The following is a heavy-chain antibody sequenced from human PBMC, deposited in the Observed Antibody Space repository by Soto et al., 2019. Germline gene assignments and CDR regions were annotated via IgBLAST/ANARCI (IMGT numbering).Heavy chain of an antibody. V-gene: IGHV1-24*01. CDR3: AREYCSGGRCYPAPWNDYYSGMDV. Sequence: ASVKVSCKVSGYTLTELSMHWVRQAPGKRLEWMGGFDPEDGATIYAQKFKGRVTMTEDTSTATAYMELSSLRSEATALYYCAREYCSGGRCYPAPWNDYYSGMDVWGQGTTVTVSS. J-gene: IGHJ6*02. D-gene: IGHD2-15*01. CDR2: FDPEDGAT. CDR1: GYTLTELS.